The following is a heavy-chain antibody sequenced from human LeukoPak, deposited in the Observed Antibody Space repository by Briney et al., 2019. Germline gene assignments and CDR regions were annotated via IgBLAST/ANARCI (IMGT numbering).Heavy chain of an antibody. V-gene: IGHV3-30*18. Sequence: PGGSLRLSCTASGFTFGDYAMSWFRQAPGKGLEWVAVISYDGSNKYYADSVKGRFTISRDNAKNSLYLQMNSLRAEDMALYYWAKNIGGELSGAFDIWGQGTMVTVSS. D-gene: IGHD3-10*01. J-gene: IGHJ3*02. CDR1: GFTFGDYA. CDR2: ISYDGSNK. CDR3: AKNIGGELSGAFDI.